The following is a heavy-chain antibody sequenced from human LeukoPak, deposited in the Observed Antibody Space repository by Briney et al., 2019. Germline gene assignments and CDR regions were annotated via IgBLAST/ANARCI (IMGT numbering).Heavy chain of an antibody. Sequence: HPGGSLRLSCAASGFTFSSYGMHWVRQAPGKGLEWVAVISYDGSNKYYADSVKGRFTISRDNSKNTLYLQMNSLRAEDTAVYYCAKDLGARIYSYYDMDVWGQGTTVTVSS. D-gene: IGHD3-16*01. V-gene: IGHV3-30*18. CDR2: ISYDGSNK. J-gene: IGHJ6*02. CDR1: GFTFSSYG. CDR3: AKDLGARIYSYYDMDV.